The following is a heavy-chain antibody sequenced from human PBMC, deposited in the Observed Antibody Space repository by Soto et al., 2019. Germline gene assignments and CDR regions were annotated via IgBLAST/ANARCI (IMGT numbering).Heavy chain of an antibody. Sequence: QVTLKESGPVLMKATETLTLTCSISGFSLTTGRMGVSWIRQSRGKALEWLAHIFSNNERSYTTSLQNRLSISADNSKRQVVLTMTDVGPVDTATYFCARLVADSSWYYYGLDVWGQGASVTVS. V-gene: IGHV2-26*03. CDR1: GFSLTTGRMG. CDR2: IFSNNER. D-gene: IGHD3-10*01. CDR3: ARLVADSSWYYYGLDV. J-gene: IGHJ6*02.